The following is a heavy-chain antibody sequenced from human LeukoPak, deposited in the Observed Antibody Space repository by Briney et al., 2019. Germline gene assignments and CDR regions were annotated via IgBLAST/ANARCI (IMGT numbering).Heavy chain of an antibody. Sequence: GGSLRLSCAASGFTFSSYAMSWVRQAPGKGLEWVSAISGSATSTYYADSVKGRFTISRDNSKNTLYLQMNSLRAEDTAVYYCAKDLSSSWPNALGIWGQGTLVTVSS. D-gene: IGHD6-13*01. V-gene: IGHV3-23*01. J-gene: IGHJ3*02. CDR3: AKDLSSSWPNALGI. CDR1: GFTFSSYA. CDR2: ISGSATST.